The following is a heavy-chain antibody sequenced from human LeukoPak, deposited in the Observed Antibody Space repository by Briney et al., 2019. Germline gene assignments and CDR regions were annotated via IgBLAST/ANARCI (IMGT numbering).Heavy chain of an antibody. CDR3: AKAKVDGGTAEY. Sequence: GAPLRLSCAASGFTFSSYAMSWVRQAPGKGLEWVSAISGSGDRIFYADSVKGRFTISRDNSKNTLYLQMNSLGAEDTALYYCAKAKVDGGTAEYWGQGTLVTVSS. CDR2: ISGSGDRI. V-gene: IGHV3-23*01. CDR1: GFTFSSYA. J-gene: IGHJ4*02. D-gene: IGHD4-23*01.